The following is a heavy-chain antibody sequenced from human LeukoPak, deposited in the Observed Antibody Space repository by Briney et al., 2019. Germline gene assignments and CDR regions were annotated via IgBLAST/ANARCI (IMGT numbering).Heavy chain of an antibody. Sequence: PSETLSLTCTVSGGSISSYYWSWIRQSPGKGLEWIGYIDPSGSASYNPSLKSRVTIFVDTSKNLVSLILTSVSASDTAIYYCARDHWLFSSKTWYYYGMDVWGQGTTVTVSS. J-gene: IGHJ6*02. CDR2: IDPSGSA. CDR3: ARDHWLFSSKTWYYYGMDV. CDR1: GGSISSYY. D-gene: IGHD3-9*01. V-gene: IGHV4-59*01.